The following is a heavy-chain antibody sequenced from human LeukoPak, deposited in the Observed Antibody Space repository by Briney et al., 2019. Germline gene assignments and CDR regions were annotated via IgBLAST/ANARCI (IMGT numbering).Heavy chain of an antibody. CDR2: ISGDGGST. CDR3: ARIPYGEGDY. D-gene: IGHD4-17*01. CDR1: GFTFDDYA. Sequence: GGSLRLSCAASGFTFDDYAMHWDRQAPGKGLEWVSLISGDGGSTYYADSVKGRFTISRDNSKNSLYLQMNSLRTEDTALYYCARIPYGEGDYWGQGTLVTVSS. J-gene: IGHJ4*02. V-gene: IGHV3-43*02.